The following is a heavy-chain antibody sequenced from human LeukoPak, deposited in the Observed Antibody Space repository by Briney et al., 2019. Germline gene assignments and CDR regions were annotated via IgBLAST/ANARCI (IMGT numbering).Heavy chain of an antibody. CDR1: GGTFSSYA. J-gene: IGHJ4*02. CDR3: ARVGSMYYASGESLFG. Sequence: AAVKVSCKASGGTFSSYAISWVRQAPGQGLEWMGRIIPILGIANYAQKFQGRVTITADKSTSTAYMELSSLRSEDTAVYYCARVGSMYYASGESLFGWGRGTLVTVSS. D-gene: IGHD2-15*01. V-gene: IGHV1-69*04. CDR2: IIPILGIA.